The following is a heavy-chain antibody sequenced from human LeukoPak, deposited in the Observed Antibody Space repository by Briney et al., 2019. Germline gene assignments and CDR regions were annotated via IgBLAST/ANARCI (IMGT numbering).Heavy chain of an antibody. CDR2: ISWNSGSI. CDR1: GVTFDDYA. V-gene: IGHV3-9*01. Sequence: GRSLRLSCAASGVTFDDYAMHLVRQAPGKGLEWVSGISWNSGSIGYADSVKGRFTISRDNAKNSLYLQMNSLRAEDTALYYCAKDIGSGYSYGYGVFYYYYYGMDVWGQGTTVTVSS. D-gene: IGHD5-18*01. CDR3: AKDIGSGYSYGYGVFYYYYYGMDV. J-gene: IGHJ6*02.